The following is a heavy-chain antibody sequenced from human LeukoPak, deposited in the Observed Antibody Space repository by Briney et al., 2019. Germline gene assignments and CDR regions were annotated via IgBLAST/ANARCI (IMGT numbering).Heavy chain of an antibody. Sequence: ASVKVSCKASGYTFTGYYMHWVRQAPGPGLEWMGWINPNSGGTNYAQKFQGRVTMTRDTSISTAYMELSRLRSDDTAVYYCARLTTYCSSTSCYDPEKYFDYWGQGTLVTVSS. V-gene: IGHV1-2*02. CDR3: ARLTTYCSSTSCYDPEKYFDY. J-gene: IGHJ4*02. D-gene: IGHD2-2*01. CDR2: INPNSGGT. CDR1: GYTFTGYY.